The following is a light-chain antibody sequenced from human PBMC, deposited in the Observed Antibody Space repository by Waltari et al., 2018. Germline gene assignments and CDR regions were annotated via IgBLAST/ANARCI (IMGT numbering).Light chain of an antibody. CDR1: GPNIGAGYD. CDR3: QSYDSSLSDVV. Sequence: QSVLTQPPSVSGAPGQRVTISCPGRGPNIGAGYDVPWYQQLPGTAPKPLIYGNSNRPSGVPDRFSGSKSGTSASLAISGLQAEDEADYHCQSYDSSLSDVVFGGGTKLTVL. CDR2: GNS. J-gene: IGLJ2*01. V-gene: IGLV1-40*01.